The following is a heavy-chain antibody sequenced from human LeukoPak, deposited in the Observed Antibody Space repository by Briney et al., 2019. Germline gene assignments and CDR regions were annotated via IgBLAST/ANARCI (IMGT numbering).Heavy chain of an antibody. J-gene: IGHJ4*02. CDR2: ISHDSGVR. V-gene: IGHV3-48*01. D-gene: IGHD2-15*01. CDR1: GFIFSRDS. CDR3: VRDNPRCCGVVPANIDDY. Sequence: GGSMRLSCEASGFIFSRDSMNWVRQAPGKGLEWISYISHDSGVRYYADSVRGRFTISRDNAKNSLHLQMHSLRAEDTAVYYCVRDNPRCCGVVPANIDDYWGQGALVTVSS.